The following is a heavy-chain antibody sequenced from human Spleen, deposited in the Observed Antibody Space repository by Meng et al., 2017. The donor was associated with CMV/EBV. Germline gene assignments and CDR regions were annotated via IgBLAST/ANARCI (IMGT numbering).Heavy chain of an antibody. D-gene: IGHD6-25*01. V-gene: IGHV4-59*01. CDR2: VYYSGTT. J-gene: IGHJ5*02. Sequence: ESLKISCTVSGDSISSFHWSWIRQSPGKELEWIGYVYYSGTTNYNPSLKSRVTMSLDTSKNHFSLKLRSVTTADTAVYFCARGVPYSGAHWFDPWGQGTLVTVSS. CDR3: ARGVPYSGAHWFDP. CDR1: GDSISSFH.